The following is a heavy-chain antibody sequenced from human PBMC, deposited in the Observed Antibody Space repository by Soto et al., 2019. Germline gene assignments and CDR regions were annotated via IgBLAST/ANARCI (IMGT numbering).Heavy chain of an antibody. D-gene: IGHD3-16*02. CDR3: AREVGHYDYVWGSYRQSYNWFDP. V-gene: IGHV4-59*01. CDR1: GGSISSYY. CDR2: IYYSGST. Sequence: SETLSLTCTVSGGSISSYYWSWIRQPPGKGLEWIGYIYYSGSTNYNPSLKSRVTISVDTSKNQFSLKLSSVTAADTAVYYCAREVGHYDYVWGSYRQSYNWFDPWGQGTLVTVS. J-gene: IGHJ5*02.